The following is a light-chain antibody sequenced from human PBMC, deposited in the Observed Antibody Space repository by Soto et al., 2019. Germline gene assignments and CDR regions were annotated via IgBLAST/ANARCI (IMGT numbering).Light chain of an antibody. CDR1: QSVSSN. Sequence: EIVMTQSPATLSVSPGERATLSCRASQSVSSNLAWYQQKPGQAPRLLIYGASIRATGIPARFSGSGSGTEFTLTISSLQSEDFALYYCQQYNNSPPYTFGQGTKLEIK. V-gene: IGKV3-15*01. CDR3: QQYNNSPPYT. J-gene: IGKJ2*01. CDR2: GAS.